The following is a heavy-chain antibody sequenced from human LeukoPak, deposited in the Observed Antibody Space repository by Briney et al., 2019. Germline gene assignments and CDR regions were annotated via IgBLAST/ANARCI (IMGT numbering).Heavy chain of an antibody. CDR1: GYTFTSYG. J-gene: IGHJ4*02. V-gene: IGHV1-18*01. Sequence: ASVKVSCKASGYTFTSYGISWVRQAPGQGLEWMGWISAYNGNTNYAQKLQGRVTMTTDTSTSTAYMELRSLRSDDTAVYYCARPEDYGGNSQFHFDYWGQGTLVTVSS. CDR2: ISAYNGNT. D-gene: IGHD4-23*01. CDR3: ARPEDYGGNSQFHFDY.